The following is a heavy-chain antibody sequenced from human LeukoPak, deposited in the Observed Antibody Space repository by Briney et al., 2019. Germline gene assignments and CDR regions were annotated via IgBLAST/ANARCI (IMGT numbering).Heavy chain of an antibody. CDR2: IRGSGGST. Sequence: GGSLRLSCAASGFTFSSYPMSWVRQAPGKGLEWVAAIRGSGGSTYYAGAVKGPFTISRDNPKNRLYLQMNSLRAEDTAVYYCAKDSRSYYYDVSYWGQGTLVTVSS. D-gene: IGHD3-22*01. CDR1: GFTFSSYP. CDR3: AKDSRSYYYDVSY. J-gene: IGHJ4*02. V-gene: IGHV3-23*01.